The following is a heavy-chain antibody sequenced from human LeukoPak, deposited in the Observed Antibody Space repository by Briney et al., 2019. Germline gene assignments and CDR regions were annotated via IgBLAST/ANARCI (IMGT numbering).Heavy chain of an antibody. V-gene: IGHV3-11*03. Sequence: GGSLRLSCAASGFTFGDYYMSWIRQAPGKGLEWVAYTSPSTDYRSYAPSVRGRFTISRDNAKNSLSLEMNSLRAEDTAVYYCARKCVNTRGEVGMDIWGQGTTVTVSS. CDR3: ARKCVNTRGEVGMDI. D-gene: IGHD3-16*01. CDR1: GFTFGDYY. CDR2: TSPSTDYR. J-gene: IGHJ6*02.